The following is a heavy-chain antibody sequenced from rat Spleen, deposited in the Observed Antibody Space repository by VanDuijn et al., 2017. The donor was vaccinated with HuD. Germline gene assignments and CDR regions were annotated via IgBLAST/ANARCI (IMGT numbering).Heavy chain of an antibody. CDR1: GFTFSNYY. CDR3: ARVMRDSGYNWFAY. Sequence: EVQLVESGGGLVQPGRSMKLSCAASGFTFSNYYMAWVRQAPTKGLEWVASISTGGGNTYYRDSVKGRFTISRDNAKSTLYLQMDSLRSEDTATYYCARVMRDSGYNWFAYWGQGTLVTVSS. D-gene: IGHD4-3*01. CDR2: ISTGGGNT. J-gene: IGHJ3*01. V-gene: IGHV5-25*01.